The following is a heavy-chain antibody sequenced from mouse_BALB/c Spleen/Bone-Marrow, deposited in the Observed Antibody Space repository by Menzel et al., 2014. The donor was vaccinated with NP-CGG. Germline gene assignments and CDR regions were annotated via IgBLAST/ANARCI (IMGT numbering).Heavy chain of an antibody. J-gene: IGHJ2*01. D-gene: IGHD1-1*01. CDR2: INPDSSTI. V-gene: IGHV4-1*02. CDR1: GFDFSRYW. CDR3: ARLYYYGNFDY. Sequence: EVQVVGSGGGLVQPGGSLKLSCAASGFDFSRYWMSWVRQAPGKGLEWIGEINPDSSTINYTPSLKDKFIISRDNAKNTLYLQMSKVRSEDTALYYCARLYYYGNFDYWGQGTTLTVSS.